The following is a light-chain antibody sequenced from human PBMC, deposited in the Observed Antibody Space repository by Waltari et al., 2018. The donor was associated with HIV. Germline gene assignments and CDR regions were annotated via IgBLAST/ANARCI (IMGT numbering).Light chain of an antibody. V-gene: IGKV1-5*03. CDR3: QQYNSYPWT. J-gene: IGKJ1*01. CDR1: QSISSW. CDR2: KAS. Sequence: DIHMTQSPSTLSASVGDRVTITCLASQSISSWLAWYQQKPGKAPKLLIYKASSFESGVPSRFSGSGSGTEFTLTISSLQPDDFATYDCQQYNSYPWTFGQGTKVEIK.